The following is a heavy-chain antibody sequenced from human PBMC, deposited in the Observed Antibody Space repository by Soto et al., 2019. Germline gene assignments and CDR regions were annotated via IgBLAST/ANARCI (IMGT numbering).Heavy chain of an antibody. CDR3: ARMASVGTLNWFDP. CDR1: GYTFINYD. J-gene: IGHJ5*02. CDR2: MNPGSGKT. V-gene: IGHV1-8*02. Sequence: QVHLVQSGAEVKEPGASVRVHGKASGYTFINYDISWVRQATGQGLAWMGWMNPGSGKTGYANKFQGRGTMASDASTGTAHLELSSLTAEDTGGYYWARMASVGTLNWFDPLGQGTLVTVSS. D-gene: IGHD1-1*01.